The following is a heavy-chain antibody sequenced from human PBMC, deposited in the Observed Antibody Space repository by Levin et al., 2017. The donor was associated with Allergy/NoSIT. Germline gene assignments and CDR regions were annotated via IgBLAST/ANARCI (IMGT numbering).Heavy chain of an antibody. CDR1: GFTFSSYT. D-gene: IGHD2-21*02. CDR3: VKEKVRDCGGDCYYFDH. CDR2: ISGRT. V-gene: IGHV3-23*01. Sequence: GESLKISCVASGFTFSSYTMSWVRQAPGKGLEWVSAISGRTYYADSVKGRFTISRDNSKNTLYLQMNTLTAEDTAIYYCVKEKVRDCGGDCYYFDHWGQGTLVTVSS. J-gene: IGHJ4*02.